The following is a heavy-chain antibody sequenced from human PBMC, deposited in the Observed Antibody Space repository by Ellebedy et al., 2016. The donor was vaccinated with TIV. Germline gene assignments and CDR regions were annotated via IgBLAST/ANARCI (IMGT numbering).Heavy chain of an antibody. D-gene: IGHD2-2*01. V-gene: IGHV3-23*01. CDR3: ARRPPYCSSTSCSGYYGMDV. CDR2: ISGSGGST. Sequence: GGSLRLXCAASGFTFSSYAMSWVRQAPGKGLEWVSAISGSGGSTYYADSVKGRFTISRDNSKNTLYLQMNSLRAEDTAVYYCARRPPYCSSTSCSGYYGMDVWGQGTTVTVSS. CDR1: GFTFSSYA. J-gene: IGHJ6*02.